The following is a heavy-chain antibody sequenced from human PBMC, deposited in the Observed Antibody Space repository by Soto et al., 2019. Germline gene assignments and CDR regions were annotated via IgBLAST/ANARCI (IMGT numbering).Heavy chain of an antibody. V-gene: IGHV3-64D*06. J-gene: IGHJ4*02. D-gene: IGHD3-22*01. CDR2: ISTNGGST. CDR3: VKGEYYYDSSGYYPFDY. Sequence: GGSLRLSCAASGFTFSSYSMNWVRQAPGKGLEWVSSISTNGGSTDYADSVKGRFTISRDNSKNTVYLQMSSLRVEDTAVYYCVKGEYYYDSSGYYPFDYWGQGTLVTVSS. CDR1: GFTFSSYS.